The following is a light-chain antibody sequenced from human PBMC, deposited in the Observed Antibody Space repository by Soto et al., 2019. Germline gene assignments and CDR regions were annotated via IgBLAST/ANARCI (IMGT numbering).Light chain of an antibody. J-gene: IGKJ1*01. V-gene: IGKV1-5*01. CDR2: DVS. CDR3: QQYNTYWT. CDR1: QNIGSW. Sequence: DIQMTQFPSNLSASVGDRVTITCRASQNIGSWLAWYQQKPGKAPKVLIYDVSNLETGVPSRFSGSGSGTEFTLTISSLQPDDFASYYFQQYNTYWTFGQGTKVEIK.